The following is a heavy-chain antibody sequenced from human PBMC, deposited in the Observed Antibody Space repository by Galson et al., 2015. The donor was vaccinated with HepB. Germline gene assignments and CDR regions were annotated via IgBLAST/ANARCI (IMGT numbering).Heavy chain of an antibody. J-gene: IGHJ6*02. CDR1: GFTFGDYS. V-gene: IGHV3-49*04. CDR2: VRAKIYGGTI. D-gene: IGHD6-13*01. CDR3: TRNVVAAGNVYYYGMDV. Sequence: SLRLSCAASGFTFGDYSISWVRQAAGKGLEWVGFVRAKIYGGTIEYAASVKGRFTISRDDSKSIAYLEMNNLETEDTAVYYCTRNVVAAGNVYYYGMDVWGQGTTVTVSS.